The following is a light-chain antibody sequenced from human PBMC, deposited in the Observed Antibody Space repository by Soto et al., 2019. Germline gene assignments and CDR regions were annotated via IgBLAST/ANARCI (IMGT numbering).Light chain of an antibody. CDR3: QQRSNWPPLFT. V-gene: IGKV3-11*01. Sequence: EIVLTQSPATLSLPPGERATLSCRASQSVSSYLAWYQQKPGQAPRLLIYDAYNRATGIQARFSGSGSGTDFTLTISSLEPEDFAVYYCQQRSNWPPLFTFGPGTKEDI. CDR1: QSVSSY. J-gene: IGKJ3*01. CDR2: DAY.